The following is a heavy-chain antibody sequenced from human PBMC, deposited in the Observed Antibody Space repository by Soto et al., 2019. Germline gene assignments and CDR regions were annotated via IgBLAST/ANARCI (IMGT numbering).Heavy chain of an antibody. CDR3: AAWHEREHAYDV. D-gene: IGHD1-1*01. J-gene: IGHJ3*01. V-gene: IGHV3-53*01. Sequence: GGSLRLSCAAFGLTISGKKYVAWVRQAPGKGLEWVSALYDVDGSFYADSVKGRFTTSSDSSKTTVYLQMNDLRPDDTAVYYCAAWHEREHAYDVWGQGTTVTVSS. CDR2: LYDVDGS. CDR1: GLTISGKKY.